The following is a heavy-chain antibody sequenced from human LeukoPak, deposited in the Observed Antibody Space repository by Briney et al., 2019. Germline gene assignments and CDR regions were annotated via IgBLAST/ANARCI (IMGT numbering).Heavy chain of an antibody. Sequence: GGTLRLSCAASAFTFNSYVMSWVRQAPGKGLEWVSGISGSGSVTEYADSVKGRFTISRDNSKNTLHLQMNSLRAEDTAVYYCAKVASIAAAGEFGSWGQGTLVTVSS. CDR3: AKVASIAAAGEFGS. V-gene: IGHV3-23*01. J-gene: IGHJ4*02. D-gene: IGHD6-13*01. CDR2: ISGSGSVT. CDR1: AFTFNSYV.